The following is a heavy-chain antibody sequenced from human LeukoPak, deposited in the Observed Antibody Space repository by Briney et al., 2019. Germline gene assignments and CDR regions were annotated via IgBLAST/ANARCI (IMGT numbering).Heavy chain of an antibody. D-gene: IGHD2-21*02. CDR1: GFIFSSHG. CDR2: ISPSGDIT. Sequence: GGSLRLSCAASGFIFSSHGMNWVRQAPGKGLEWVSGISPSGDITYYADSVKGRFTISRDNSKNTLYLQMNSLRSDDTAVYYCARTQDVTYFYYYMDVWGKGTTVTVSS. CDR3: ARTQDVTYFYYYMDV. J-gene: IGHJ6*03. V-gene: IGHV3-23*01.